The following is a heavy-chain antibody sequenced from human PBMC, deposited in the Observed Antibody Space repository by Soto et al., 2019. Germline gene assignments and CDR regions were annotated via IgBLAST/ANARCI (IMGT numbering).Heavy chain of an antibody. CDR1: EFTFSKHG. CDR2: ISYDGSNK. V-gene: IGHV3-30*18. CDR3: AKGPPLLMVYPVLDS. J-gene: IGHJ4*02. D-gene: IGHD2-8*01. Sequence: LRLSCAASEFTFSKHGMHWVRQAPGKGLEWVAVISYDGSNKYYGDSVKDRFTISRDNSKNTLYLHMNSLRPEDMAVYFCAKGPPLLMVYPVLDSWGQGTLVTVSS.